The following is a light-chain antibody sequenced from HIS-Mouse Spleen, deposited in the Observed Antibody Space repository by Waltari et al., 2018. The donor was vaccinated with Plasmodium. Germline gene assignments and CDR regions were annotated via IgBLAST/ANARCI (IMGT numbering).Light chain of an antibody. CDR2: QDT. Sequence: SYELTQPPSVSVSPGQTASITCSGDKLGDKYACWYQQKPGQSPVLVINQDTKRHTGIPERVSGSNSGNTATLTISGTQAMEEADYYCQAWDSSTVVFGGGTKLTVL. J-gene: IGLJ2*01. V-gene: IGLV3-1*01. CDR3: QAWDSSTVV. CDR1: KLGDKY.